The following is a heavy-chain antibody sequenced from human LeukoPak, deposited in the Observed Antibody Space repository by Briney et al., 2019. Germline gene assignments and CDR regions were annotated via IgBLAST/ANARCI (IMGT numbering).Heavy chain of an antibody. CDR2: IYHSGST. D-gene: IGHD2-15*01. V-gene: IGHV4-30-2*01. Sequence: SETLSLTCTVSGGSISSGGYYWSWIRQPPGKGLEWIGYIYHSGSTYYNPSLKSRVTISVDTSKNQFSLKLSSVTAADTAVYYCARGDPVGYYFDYWGQGTLVTVSS. CDR3: ARGDPVGYYFDY. J-gene: IGHJ4*02. CDR1: GGSISSGGYY.